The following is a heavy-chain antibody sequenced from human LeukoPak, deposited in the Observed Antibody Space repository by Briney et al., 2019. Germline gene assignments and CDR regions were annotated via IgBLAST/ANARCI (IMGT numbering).Heavy chain of an antibody. CDR2: ISYDGSNK. V-gene: IGHV3-30*18. Sequence: PGRSLRLSCAASGFTFSSYGMHWVRQAPGKGLEWVAVISYDGSNKYYADSAKGRFTISRDNSKNTLYLQMNSLRAEDTAVYYCAKDIELLGYYYYYMDVWGKGTTVTVSS. CDR1: GFTFSSYG. D-gene: IGHD1-26*01. J-gene: IGHJ6*03. CDR3: AKDIELLGYYYYYMDV.